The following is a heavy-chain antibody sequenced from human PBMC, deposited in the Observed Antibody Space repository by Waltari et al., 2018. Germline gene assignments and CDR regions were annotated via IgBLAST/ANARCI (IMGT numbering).Heavy chain of an antibody. V-gene: IGHV4-4*07. Sequence: QVQLQESGPGLVKPSETLSLTCTVSGGSVDNFYWSWIRQPAGKGLEWIGRIYANGNTNYNPSLKTRVTRSEDMSKNEVSRTLTFVTAADTAVYYCAKMAAKVGAHDAFDIWGQGTMVIVSS. CDR1: GGSVDNFY. CDR3: AKMAAKVGAHDAFDI. J-gene: IGHJ3*02. CDR2: IYANGNT. D-gene: IGHD1-26*01.